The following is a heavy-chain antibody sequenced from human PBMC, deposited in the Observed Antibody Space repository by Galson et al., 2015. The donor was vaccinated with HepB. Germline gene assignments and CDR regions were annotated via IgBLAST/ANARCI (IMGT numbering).Heavy chain of an antibody. CDR3: ARQYDTSGYYAY. Sequence: SVKVSCKASGGTFSSNTISWVRQAPGQGLEWMGGIIPIFGSGNYAQKFQGRVTITADESKSTVYMDLSSLRSGDTAVYYCARQYDTSGYYAYWGQGTLVTVSS. CDR2: IIPIFGSG. V-gene: IGHV1-69*13. J-gene: IGHJ4*02. CDR1: GGTFSSNT. D-gene: IGHD3-22*01.